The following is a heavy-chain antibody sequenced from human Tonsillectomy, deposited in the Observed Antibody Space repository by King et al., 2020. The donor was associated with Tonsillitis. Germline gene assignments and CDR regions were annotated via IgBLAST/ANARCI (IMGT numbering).Heavy chain of an antibody. CDR2: IREDGSNK. CDR3: AKGLGVVVAATTDTYYYGMDV. CDR1: GFTFSSYG. Sequence: VQLVESGGGVVQPGGSLRLSCAASGFTFSSYGMHWVRQAPGKGLEWVAFIREDGSNKYYADSVKGRFTISRDKSKNTLYLQMNSLRAEDTAVYYCAKGLGVVVAATTDTYYYGMDVWGQGTTVTVSS. J-gene: IGHJ6*02. D-gene: IGHD2-15*01. V-gene: IGHV3-30*02.